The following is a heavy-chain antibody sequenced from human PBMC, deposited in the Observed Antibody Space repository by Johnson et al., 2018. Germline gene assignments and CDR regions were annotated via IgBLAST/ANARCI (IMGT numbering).Heavy chain of an antibody. CDR1: GFTFSSYA. J-gene: IGHJ6*03. CDR3: AKDHQYYYDSSGYFAYYYYMDV. V-gene: IGHV3-23*04. CDR2: ISGSGGST. D-gene: IGHD3-22*01. Sequence: VQLVQSGGGLVQPGRSLRLSCAASGFTFSSYAMSWVRQAPGKGLEWVSAISGSGGSTSYADSVKGRFTISRDNSKNTLYLQMNSLRAEDTAVYYCAKDHQYYYDSSGYFAYYYYMDVWGKGTTVTVSS.